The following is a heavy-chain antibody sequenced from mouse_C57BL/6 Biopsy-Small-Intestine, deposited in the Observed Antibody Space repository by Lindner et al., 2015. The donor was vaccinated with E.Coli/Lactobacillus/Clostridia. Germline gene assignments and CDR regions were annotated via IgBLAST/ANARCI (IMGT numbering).Heavy chain of an antibody. CDR2: INPGSGGT. CDR3: ARGITTEGY. CDR1: GYTFTSYW. V-gene: IGHV1-64*01. D-gene: IGHD1-1*01. Sequence: VQLQESGAELVKPGASVKLSCKASGYTFTSYWMHWVKQRPGQGLEWIGVINPGSGGTNYNEKFKGKATLTVDKPSSTAYMQLSSLTSEDSAVYYCARGITTEGYWGQGTTLTVSS. J-gene: IGHJ2*01.